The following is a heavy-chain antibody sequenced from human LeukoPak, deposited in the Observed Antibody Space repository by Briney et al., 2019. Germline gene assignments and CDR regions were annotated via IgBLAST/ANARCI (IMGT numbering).Heavy chain of an antibody. CDR3: ARDATHYGSEIDY. CDR2: ITSSSSYI. D-gene: IGHD3-10*01. J-gene: IGHJ4*02. Sequence: GGSLRLSCAATGFTFSNFAMNWVRQAPGKGLEWVSSITSSSSYIYYADSVKGRFTISRDNAKNSLYLQMNSLRAEDTAVYYCARDATHYGSEIDYWGQGTLVTVSS. V-gene: IGHV3-21*01. CDR1: GFTFSNFA.